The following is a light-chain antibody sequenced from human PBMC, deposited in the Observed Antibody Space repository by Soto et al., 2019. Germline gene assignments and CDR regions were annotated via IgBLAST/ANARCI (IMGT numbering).Light chain of an antibody. Sequence: EIVLTQSPGTLSLSPGERATLSCMASQSVSSRSLAWYQQKPGQAPRLLIYGASNRATGIPARFSGSGSGTDFTLTISSLEPEDFAVYYCQQRSNWPTFGQGTRLE. CDR3: QQRSNWPT. CDR1: QSVSSRS. CDR2: GAS. J-gene: IGKJ5*01. V-gene: IGKV3D-20*02.